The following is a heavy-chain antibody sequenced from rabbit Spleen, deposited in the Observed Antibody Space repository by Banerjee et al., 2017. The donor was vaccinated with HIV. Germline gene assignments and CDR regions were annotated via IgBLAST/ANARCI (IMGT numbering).Heavy chain of an antibody. D-gene: IGHD8-1*01. CDR1: GFSFTYIDY. V-gene: IGHV1S40*01. CDR3: ARDSGTSFSSYGMDL. CDR2: VAAGVTFTS. Sequence: QSLEESGGGLVKPGGPLTLTCTASGFSFTYIDYLCWVRQPPGKGPEWIACVAAGVTFTSYYATWAKGRFTISKTSSTTVTLQMTSLTAADTATYFCARDSGTSFSSYGMDLWGPGTLVTVS. J-gene: IGHJ6*01.